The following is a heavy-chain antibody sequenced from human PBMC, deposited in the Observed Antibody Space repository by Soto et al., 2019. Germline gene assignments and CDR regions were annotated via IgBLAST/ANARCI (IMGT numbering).Heavy chain of an antibody. D-gene: IGHD2-2*01. J-gene: IGHJ4*02. Sequence: ASVKVSCKGFGYSFMKYGINWVRQAPGQGLEWVGWISPYSGYTHSAQKFHGRLTLTTDTAASTAYMELRILRSADTALYYCARQASVLIPAAQPSRFDSWGQGTLVTVSS. CDR2: ISPYSGYT. CDR3: ARQASVLIPAAQPSRFDS. CDR1: GYSFMKYG. V-gene: IGHV1-18*01.